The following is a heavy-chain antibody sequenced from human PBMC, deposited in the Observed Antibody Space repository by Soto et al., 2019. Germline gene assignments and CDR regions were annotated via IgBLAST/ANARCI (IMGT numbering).Heavy chain of an antibody. CDR1: GYNFTNYD. Sequence: QVHLVQSGAEVKKPGASVKVSCKASGYNFTNYDVNWVRQAPGQGLEWMGWINSYSGNTDYAQKFQGRVSLTTDTSTTTAYMELRSLRSDDTAVYYCARKPLAVGCLSYYGMDVWGQGTTVTVSS. V-gene: IGHV1-18*04. J-gene: IGHJ6*02. D-gene: IGHD6-19*01. CDR3: ARKPLAVGCLSYYGMDV. CDR2: INSYSGNT.